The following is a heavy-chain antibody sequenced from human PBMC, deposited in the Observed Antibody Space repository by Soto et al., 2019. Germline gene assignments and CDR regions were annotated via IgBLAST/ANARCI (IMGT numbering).Heavy chain of an antibody. CDR2: MNPNSGNT. V-gene: IGHV1-8*01. J-gene: IGHJ6*02. CDR3: ARLLWFGEFRWGGGMDV. Sequence: QVQLVQSGAEVKKPGASVKVSCKASGYTFTSYDINWVRQATGQGLEWMGWMNPNSGNTGYAQKFQGRVTMTRNTSISTAYMELSSLRSEDTAVYYCARLLWFGEFRWGGGMDVWGQGTTVTVSS. D-gene: IGHD3-10*01. CDR1: GYTFTSYD.